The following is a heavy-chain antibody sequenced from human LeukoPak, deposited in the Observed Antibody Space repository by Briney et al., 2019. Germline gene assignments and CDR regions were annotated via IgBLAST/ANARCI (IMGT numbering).Heavy chain of an antibody. Sequence: SQTLSPTCTVSGGSISSGDYYWSWIRQPPGKGLEWIGYIYYSGSTYYNPSLKSRVTISVDTSKNQFSLKLSSVTAADTAVYYCAISGSYGGWFDPWGQGTLVTVSS. CDR1: GGSISSGDYY. CDR3: AISGSYGGWFDP. J-gene: IGHJ5*02. D-gene: IGHD1-26*01. V-gene: IGHV4-30-4*08. CDR2: IYYSGST.